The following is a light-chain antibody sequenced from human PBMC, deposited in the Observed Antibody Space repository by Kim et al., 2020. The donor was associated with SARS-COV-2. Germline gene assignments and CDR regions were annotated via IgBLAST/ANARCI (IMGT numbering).Light chain of an antibody. V-gene: IGLV3-19*01. J-gene: IGLJ3*02. CDR1: SHRSYY. CDR2: GKN. Sequence: ALGQTVRIKCQGDSHRSYYASWYQQKPGQAPVLVLYGKNNRPSGIPDRFSGSSSGNTASLTITGAQAEDEADYYCNSRDSSGNHWVFGGGTQLTVL. CDR3: NSRDSSGNHWV.